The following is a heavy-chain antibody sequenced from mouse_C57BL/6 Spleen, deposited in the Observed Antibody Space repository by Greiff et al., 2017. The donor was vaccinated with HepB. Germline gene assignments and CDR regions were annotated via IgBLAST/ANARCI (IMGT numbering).Heavy chain of an antibody. J-gene: IGHJ4*01. D-gene: IGHD1-1*01. CDR1: GYTFTGYW. CDR2: ILPGSGST. CDR3: ARIIYYYGSSYSYAMDY. V-gene: IGHV1-9*01. Sequence: VQLQQSGAELMKPGASVKLSCKATGYTFTGYWIEWVKQRPGHGLEWIGEILPGSGSTNYNEKFKGKATFTADTSSNTAYMQLSSLTTEDSAIYYCARIIYYYGSSYSYAMDYWGQGTSVTVSS.